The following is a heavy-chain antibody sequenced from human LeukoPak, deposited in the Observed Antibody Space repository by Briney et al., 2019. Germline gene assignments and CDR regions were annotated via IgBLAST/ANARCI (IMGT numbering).Heavy chain of an antibody. CDR3: ARGDSYGSCFDY. Sequence: GGSLRLSCAASGFTVSSNYMSWVRQAPGKGLEWVSSISSSSSYIYYADSVKGRFTISRDNAKNSLYLQMNSLRAEDTAVYYCARGDSYGSCFDYWGQGTLVTVSS. J-gene: IGHJ4*02. CDR2: ISSSSSYI. CDR1: GFTVSSNY. V-gene: IGHV3-21*01. D-gene: IGHD5-18*01.